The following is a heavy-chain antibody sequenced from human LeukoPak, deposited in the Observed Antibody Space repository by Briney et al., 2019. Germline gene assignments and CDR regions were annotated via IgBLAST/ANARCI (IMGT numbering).Heavy chain of an antibody. J-gene: IGHJ4*02. V-gene: IGHV3-11*01. CDR1: GFIFSSYY. D-gene: IGHD3-3*01. CDR2: ISSSGSTI. Sequence: GGSLRLSCAASGFIFSSYYMSWIRQAPGKGLEWVSSISSSGSTIYYADSVKGRFIISRDNAKNSLYLQMNGLRAKDTAVYYCASHTPWSDSDFSRWAFDYCCQETLVTVAS. CDR3: ASHTPWSDSDFSRWAFDY.